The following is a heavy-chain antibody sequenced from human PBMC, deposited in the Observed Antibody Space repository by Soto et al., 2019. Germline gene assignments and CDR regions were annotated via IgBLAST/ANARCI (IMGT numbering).Heavy chain of an antibody. V-gene: IGHV3-48*02. CDR1: GFTFSTYN. CDR3: PREENVGFNWFDP. Sequence: GGSLRLSCAASGFTFSTYNMNWVRQAPGKGLEWVSYIGSSSGTIFYADSVKGRFTISRDNAKNLLYLQMNSLRDEDTAVYYCPREENVGFNWFDPWGQGTLVTVSS. J-gene: IGHJ5*02. CDR2: IGSSSGTI.